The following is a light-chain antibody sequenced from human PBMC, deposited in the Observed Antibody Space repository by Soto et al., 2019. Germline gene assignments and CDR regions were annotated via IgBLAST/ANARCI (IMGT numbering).Light chain of an antibody. CDR2: AAA. V-gene: IGKV3-20*01. J-gene: IGKJ4*01. CDR1: RGVRYNY. CDR3: QQYGTSPVT. Sequence: ILFTQYPGTLSLSPSETATLSCMASRGVRYNYLAWYQQRPGQPPRLLIYAAASRASGIPDRFSGSVSGTDFTLTIRSLEPEDFAVYFCQQYGTSPVTFGGGTKVDIK.